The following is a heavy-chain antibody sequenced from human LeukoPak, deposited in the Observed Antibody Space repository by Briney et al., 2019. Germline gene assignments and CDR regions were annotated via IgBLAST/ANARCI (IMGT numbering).Heavy chain of an antibody. CDR3: ARHLDYYGSGSYFRRAFDAFDI. Sequence: SETLSLTCAVSGGSISSGGYSWSWIRQPPGKGLEWIGSIYYSGSTYYNPSLKSRVTISVDTSKNQFSLKLSSVTAADAAVYYCARHLDYYGSGSYFRRAFDAFDIWGQGTMVTVSS. J-gene: IGHJ3*02. CDR2: IYYSGST. CDR1: GGSISSGGYS. D-gene: IGHD3-10*01. V-gene: IGHV4-30-2*03.